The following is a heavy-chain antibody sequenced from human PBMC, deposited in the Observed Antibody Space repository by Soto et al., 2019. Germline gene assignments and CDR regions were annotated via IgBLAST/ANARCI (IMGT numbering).Heavy chain of an antibody. CDR1: GGSISSGGYY. V-gene: IGHV4-31*03. D-gene: IGHD2-2*01. Sequence: TLSLTCTVSGGSISSGGYYWSWIRQHPGKGLEWIGYIYYSGTTYYNPSLKSRVTISVDTSKNQFSLKLSSVSAADTALYYCARCSLVVVPAPGFDPWGQGTLVTVSS. CDR2: IYYSGTT. CDR3: ARCSLVVVPAPGFDP. J-gene: IGHJ5*02.